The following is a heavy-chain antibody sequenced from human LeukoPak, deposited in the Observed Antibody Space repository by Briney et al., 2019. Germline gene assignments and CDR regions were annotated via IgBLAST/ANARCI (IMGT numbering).Heavy chain of an antibody. V-gene: IGHV1-8*01. Sequence: ASVKVSCKASGYTFTSYDFNRVRQATGQRPEWMGWMSPNSGDTGYAQKFQDRVTMTRNISISTAYMELSSLRSDDTAVYYCARGPPNWGYDYWGPGTLVTVSS. CDR3: ARGPPNWGYDY. CDR2: MSPNSGDT. D-gene: IGHD7-27*01. J-gene: IGHJ4*02. CDR1: GYTFTSYD.